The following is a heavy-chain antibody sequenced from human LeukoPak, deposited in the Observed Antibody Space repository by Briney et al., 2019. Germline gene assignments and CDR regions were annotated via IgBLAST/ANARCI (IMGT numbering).Heavy chain of an antibody. D-gene: IGHD3-16*01. CDR1: GYTFTSYG. J-gene: IGHJ3*02. Sequence: ASVKVSCKASGYTFTSYGISWVRQAPGQGLEWMGWISAYNGNTNYAQKFQGRVTMTEDTSTDTAYMELSSLRSEDTAVYYCATDLYTPSAFDIWGQGTMVTVSS. V-gene: IGHV1-18*01. CDR2: ISAYNGNT. CDR3: ATDLYTPSAFDI.